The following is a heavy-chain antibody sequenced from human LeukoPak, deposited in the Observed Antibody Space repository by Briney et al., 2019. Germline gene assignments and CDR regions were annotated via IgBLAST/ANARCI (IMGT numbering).Heavy chain of an antibody. D-gene: IGHD4-17*01. CDR2: IYTSGSI. CDR3: ARVGDYGDYSNFDY. Sequence: SETLSLTCTVSGGSISSYYWSWIRQPAGKGLEWIGRIYTSGSINYNPSLKSRVTMSVDTSKNQFSLKLSSVTAADTAVYYCARVGDYGDYSNFDYWGQGTLVTVSS. V-gene: IGHV4-4*07. CDR1: GGSISSYY. J-gene: IGHJ4*02.